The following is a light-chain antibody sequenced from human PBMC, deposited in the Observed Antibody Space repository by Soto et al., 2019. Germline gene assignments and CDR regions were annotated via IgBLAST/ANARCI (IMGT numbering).Light chain of an antibody. CDR3: QQYGSSGT. V-gene: IGKV3-20*01. CDR1: QSVSSKY. J-gene: IGKJ1*01. Sequence: IVLTQSPGTPSLPAGERATLSCRASQSVSSKYLAWYQQKPGQAPRVLIYGTSIRASGVPERFSGVGSGTDFTLTISRLEPEDVAVDYCQQYGSSGTFGQGTKVDIK. CDR2: GTS.